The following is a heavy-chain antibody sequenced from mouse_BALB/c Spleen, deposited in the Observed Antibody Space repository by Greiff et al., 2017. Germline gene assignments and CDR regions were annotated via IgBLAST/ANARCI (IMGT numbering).Heavy chain of an antibody. J-gene: IGHJ2*01. V-gene: IGHV3-2*02. CDR3: ARGNDYVLDY. Sequence: EVKLVESGPGLVKPSQSLSLTCTVTGYSITSDYAWNWIRQFPGNKLEWMGYISYSGSTSYNPSLKSRISITRDTSKNQFFLQLNSVTTEDTATYYCARGNDYVLDYWGQGTTLTVSS. CDR1: GYSITSDYA. CDR2: ISYSGST. D-gene: IGHD2-4*01.